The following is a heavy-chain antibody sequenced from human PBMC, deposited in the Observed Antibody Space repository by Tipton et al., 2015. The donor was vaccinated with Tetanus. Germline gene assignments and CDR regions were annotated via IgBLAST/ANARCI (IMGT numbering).Heavy chain of an antibody. CDR2: IFYSGST. CDR1: GGFINSGVYY. D-gene: IGHD1-7*01. V-gene: IGHV4-31*03. CDR3: ARGVSGTTKAFDI. Sequence: TLSLTCTASGGFINSGVYYWTWIRQHPGKGLEWVGYIFYSGSTYYNPSLKSRVSISVDTSETHFSLRLTSVTAADTAVYWCARGVSGTTKAFDIWGQGTMVTVSS. J-gene: IGHJ3*02.